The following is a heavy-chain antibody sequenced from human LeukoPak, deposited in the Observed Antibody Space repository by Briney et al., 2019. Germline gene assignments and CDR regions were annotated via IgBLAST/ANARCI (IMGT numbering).Heavy chain of an antibody. J-gene: IGHJ5*02. CDR3: ARAHGRYSSSWYVPASYWFDP. CDR2: IYSSGST. Sequence: SETLSLTCAVSGASVSGSNYYWGWIRQPPGKGLEWIGNIYSSGSTYYNASLQSRVTISIDTSKNQFSLRLNSVTAADTAVYYCARAHGRYSSSWYVPASYWFDPWGQGTLVTVSS. V-gene: IGHV4-39*07. CDR1: GASVSGSNYY. D-gene: IGHD6-13*01.